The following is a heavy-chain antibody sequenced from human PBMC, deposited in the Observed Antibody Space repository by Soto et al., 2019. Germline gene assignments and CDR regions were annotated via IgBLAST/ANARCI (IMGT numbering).Heavy chain of an antibody. CDR1: GFTFSSYS. CDR3: ARHPYASHTFGGVIAHFDY. Sequence: GGSLRLSCAASGFTFSSYSMNWVRQAPGKGLEWVSYISSSSTIYYADSVKGRFTISRDNAKNSLYLQMNSLRAEDTAVYYCARHPYASHTFGGVIAHFDYWGQGTLVTVSS. CDR2: ISSSSTI. D-gene: IGHD3-16*02. V-gene: IGHV3-48*01. J-gene: IGHJ4*02.